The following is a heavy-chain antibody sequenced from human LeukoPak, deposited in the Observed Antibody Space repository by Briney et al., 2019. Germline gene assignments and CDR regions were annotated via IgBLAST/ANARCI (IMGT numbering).Heavy chain of an antibody. CDR1: GYSISSGYY. CDR2: IYHSGST. J-gene: IGHJ4*02. D-gene: IGHD5-12*01. V-gene: IGHV4-38-2*01. Sequence: PSETLSLTCAVSGYSISSGYYWGWIRQPPGKGLEWIGSIYHSGSTYYNPSLKSRVTISVDTSKNQFSLKLSSVTAADTAVYYCARRYSGYDSKRYFDYWGQGTLVTVSS. CDR3: ARRYSGYDSKRYFDY.